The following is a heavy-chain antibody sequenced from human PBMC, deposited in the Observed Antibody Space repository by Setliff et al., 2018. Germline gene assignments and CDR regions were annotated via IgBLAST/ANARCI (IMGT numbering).Heavy chain of an antibody. D-gene: IGHD2-2*01. J-gene: IGHJ4*02. V-gene: IGHV1-18*01. CDR2: ISAYSGKA. Sequence: ASVKVSCKASGYTFSDYGITWVRQAPGQGLEWMGWISAYSGKAYYAQKLQDRATMTADTSTGTAYLELRSLRSDDTAVYYCSRLVRYCTTTSCQRLSGDEYWGQGTLVTVSS. CDR1: GYTFSDYG. CDR3: SRLVRYCTTTSCQRLSGDEY.